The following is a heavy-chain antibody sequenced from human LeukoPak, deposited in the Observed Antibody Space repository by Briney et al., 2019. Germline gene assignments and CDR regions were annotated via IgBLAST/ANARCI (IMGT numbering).Heavy chain of an antibody. V-gene: IGHV3-11*04. CDR2: ISSSGSTI. D-gene: IGHD6-6*01. CDR3: ARRSSSPYYYYMDV. Sequence: GGSLRLSCAASGFSFSDYYMSWIRQAPGKGLEWVSYISSSGSTIYYAASVKGRFTISRDNAKNSLYLQMNTLRAEDTAVYYCARRSSSPYYYYMDVWGKGTTVTVSS. CDR1: GFSFSDYY. J-gene: IGHJ6*03.